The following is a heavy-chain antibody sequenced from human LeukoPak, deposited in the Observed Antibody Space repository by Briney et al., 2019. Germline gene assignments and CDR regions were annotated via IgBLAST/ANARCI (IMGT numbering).Heavy chain of an antibody. J-gene: IGHJ5*02. V-gene: IGHV3-48*03. Sequence: GGSLRLSCAASGFTFSSYEMNWVRQAPGKGLEWVSYISSSGSTIYYADSVKGRFTISRDNARNLLSLQMNSLRAEDTAVYYCAKGLLHNWFDPWGQGTLVTVSS. D-gene: IGHD2-15*01. CDR3: AKGLLHNWFDP. CDR1: GFTFSSYE. CDR2: ISSSGSTI.